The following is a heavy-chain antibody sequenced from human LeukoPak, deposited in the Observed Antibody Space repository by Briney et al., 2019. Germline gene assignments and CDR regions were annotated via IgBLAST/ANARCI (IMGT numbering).Heavy chain of an antibody. Sequence: PSETLSLTCTVSGGSVSRVNYYWTWIRQHAGKGLEWIGYIYYTGNTHYNTSFKSRLTISVDTSKNHFSLNLTSVSAADTALYYCARAPIAVVTPPHFFDSWGQGTLVTVSS. V-gene: IGHV4-31*03. J-gene: IGHJ4*02. D-gene: IGHD4-23*01. CDR1: GGSVSRVNYY. CDR3: ARAPIAVVTPPHFFDS. CDR2: IYYTGNT.